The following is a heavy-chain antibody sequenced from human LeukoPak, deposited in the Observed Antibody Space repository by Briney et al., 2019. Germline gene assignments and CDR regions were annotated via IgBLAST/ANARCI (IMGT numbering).Heavy chain of an antibody. J-gene: IGHJ4*02. Sequence: PGGPVRLSCAASRFPFSSYGMHWVRQARGRGLEGVAFIRYDGSDKYYADSVQGRFTISRDNSTNPLFLQMNSLRAEDTAVYYCAKGRELVGATAPFDYWGQGTLVTVSS. V-gene: IGHV3-30*02. D-gene: IGHD1-26*01. CDR3: AKGRELVGATAPFDY. CDR1: RFPFSSYG. CDR2: IRYDGSDK.